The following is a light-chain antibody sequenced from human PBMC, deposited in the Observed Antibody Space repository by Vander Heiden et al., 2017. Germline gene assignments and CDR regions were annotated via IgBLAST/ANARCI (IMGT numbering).Light chain of an antibody. V-gene: IGKV1-5*03. J-gene: IGKJ1*01. Sequence: DIQMTQSPSTLSASVGDGVTITCRASQSISSLLAWYQQKPGKAPNLLIYRASTLQTGVPSRFSGSGSGTEFTLTISSLQPDDFATYYCQQYKSYLWTFGQGTKVEI. CDR1: QSISSL. CDR2: RAS. CDR3: QQYKSYLWT.